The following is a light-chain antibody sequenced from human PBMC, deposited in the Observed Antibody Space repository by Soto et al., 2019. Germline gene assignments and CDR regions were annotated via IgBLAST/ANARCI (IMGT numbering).Light chain of an antibody. CDR2: AAS. Sequence: DIQVTQSPSSLSASVGDRVTITCRASQSIASYLNWYQQKPGKAPKLLIYAASSLQSGVPSRFSGSGSRTDFSLTIISLQPEDYATYYCQQTYITPYTFGQGTKLEIK. V-gene: IGKV1-39*01. J-gene: IGKJ2*01. CDR3: QQTYITPYT. CDR1: QSIASY.